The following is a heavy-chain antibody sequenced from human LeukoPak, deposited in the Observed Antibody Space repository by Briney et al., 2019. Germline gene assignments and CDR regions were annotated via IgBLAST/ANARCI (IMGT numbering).Heavy chain of an antibody. CDR1: GSTVSSNY. CDR2: IYNGGST. CDR3: ASGSGSYRTPYYYMDV. Sequence: GGSLRLSCAASGSTVSSNYMSWVRQAPGKGLEWVSVIYNGGSTYYADSVKGRFTISRDNSKNTLYLQMNSLRAEDTAVYYCASGSGSYRTPYYYMDVWGTGTTVTVSS. V-gene: IGHV3-53*01. D-gene: IGHD3-10*01. J-gene: IGHJ6*03.